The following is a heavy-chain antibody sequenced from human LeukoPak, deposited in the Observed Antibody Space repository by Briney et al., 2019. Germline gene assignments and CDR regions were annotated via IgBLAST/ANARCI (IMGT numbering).Heavy chain of an antibody. CDR3: ARGQGDFWSGPYYFDY. Sequence: PSETLSLTCTVSGGSISSYYWSWIRQPAGKGLEWIGRIYTSGSTHYNPSLKSRVTMSVDTSKNQFSLKLSSVTAADTAVYYCARGQGDFWSGPYYFDYWGQGTLVTVSS. CDR2: IYTSGST. J-gene: IGHJ4*02. V-gene: IGHV4-4*07. CDR1: GGSISSYY. D-gene: IGHD3-3*01.